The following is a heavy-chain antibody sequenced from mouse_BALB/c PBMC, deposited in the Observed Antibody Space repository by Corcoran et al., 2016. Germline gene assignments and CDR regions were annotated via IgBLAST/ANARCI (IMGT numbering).Heavy chain of an antibody. CDR2: INTYTGEP. V-gene: IGHV9-3-1*01. CDR3: ANGNYFDY. CDR1: GYTFTNYG. J-gene: IGHJ2*01. D-gene: IGHD2-1*01. Sequence: QIQLVQSGPELKKPGETVKISCKASGYTFTNYGMNGVKQAPGKGLKWMGWINTYTGEPTYADDFKGRFAFSLETSASTAYLQINNLKNEDTATYFCANGNYFDYWCQGTTPTVSS.